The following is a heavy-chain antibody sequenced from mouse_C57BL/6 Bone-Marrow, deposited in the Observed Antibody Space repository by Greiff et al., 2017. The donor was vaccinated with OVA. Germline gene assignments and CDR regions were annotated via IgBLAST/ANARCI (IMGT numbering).Heavy chain of an antibody. V-gene: IGHV5-6*01. J-gene: IGHJ3*01. D-gene: IGHD3-3*01. Sequence: EVKLVESGGDLVKPGGSLKLSCAASGFTFSSSGMSWVRQTPDKRLEWVATISSGGSYTYYPDSVKGRFTISRDNAKNTLYLQMSSLKSEDTAMYYCARQGTRGQGTLVTVSA. CDR1: GFTFSSSG. CDR3: ARQGT. CDR2: ISSGGSYT.